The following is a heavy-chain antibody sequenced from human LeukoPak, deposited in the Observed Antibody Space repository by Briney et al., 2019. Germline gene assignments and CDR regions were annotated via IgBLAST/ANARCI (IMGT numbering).Heavy chain of an antibody. CDR3: ARGGYCSGGSCYDY. J-gene: IGHJ4*02. CDR2: INPNSGGT. CDR1: GYSFTGYY. Sequence: ASVKVSCKASGYSFTGYYMHWVRQAPGQGLEWMGWINPNSGGTNYAQKFQGRVTMTRDTSISTAYMELSRLRSDDTAVYYCARGGYCSGGSCYDYWGQGTLVTVSS. V-gene: IGHV1-2*02. D-gene: IGHD2-15*01.